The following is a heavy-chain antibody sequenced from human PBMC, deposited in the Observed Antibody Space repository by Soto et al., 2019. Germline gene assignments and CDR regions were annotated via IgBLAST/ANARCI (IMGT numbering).Heavy chain of an antibody. Sequence: QVQLVQSGAEVKKPGASVKVSCKASGYTFTSYGISWVRQAPGQGLEWMGWISAYNGNTNYAQKLQGRVTMTTDTSTSTAYMELRSLRSDDTAVYYCAGDRVRDIVVVPAAPVADYWGQGTLVTVSS. CDR1: GYTFTSYG. D-gene: IGHD2-2*01. CDR2: ISAYNGNT. CDR3: AGDRVRDIVVVPAAPVADY. V-gene: IGHV1-18*04. J-gene: IGHJ4*02.